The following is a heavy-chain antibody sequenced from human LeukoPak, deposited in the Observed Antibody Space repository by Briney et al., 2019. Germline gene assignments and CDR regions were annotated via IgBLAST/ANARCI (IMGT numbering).Heavy chain of an antibody. V-gene: IGHV3-23*01. CDR3: ARRVAVAGKGSFDY. D-gene: IGHD6-13*01. Sequence: PGGSLRLSCAASGFTFSSYAMSWVRQAPGKGLEWISAISGSGGNTYYADSVKGRFTISRDNPKNTLYLQMNSLRAEDTAVYYCARRVAVAGKGSFDYWGQGTLVTVSS. CDR1: GFTFSSYA. CDR2: ISGSGGNT. J-gene: IGHJ4*02.